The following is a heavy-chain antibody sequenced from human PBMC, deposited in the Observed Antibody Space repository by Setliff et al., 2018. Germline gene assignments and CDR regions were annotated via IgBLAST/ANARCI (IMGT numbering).Heavy chain of an antibody. Sequence: ASVKVSCKASGYTLTNYYMHCVRQAPGQGLEWMGIINPSGGLTRYAQKFQGRVTMTRDTSTSTVYMELSSLGSEDTAGYYCVREGVDTRSSTDYRYYMDVWGKGTTVTVSS. V-gene: IGHV1-46*01. CDR3: VREGVDTRSSTDYRYYMDV. J-gene: IGHJ6*03. D-gene: IGHD5-18*01. CDR2: INPSGGLT. CDR1: GYTLTNYY.